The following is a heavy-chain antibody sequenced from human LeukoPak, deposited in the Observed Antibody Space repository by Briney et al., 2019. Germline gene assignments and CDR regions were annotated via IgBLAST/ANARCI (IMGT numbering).Heavy chain of an antibody. Sequence: PSETLSLTCTVPGGSISSSNYYWGWIRQPPGKGLEWIGSIYYSGSTYCNPSLKSRVTISVDTSKNQFSLKLSSVTAADTAVYYCARTTQCYYYDFWSGYCPTIFDYWGQGTLVTVSS. CDR1: GGSISSSNYY. J-gene: IGHJ4*02. V-gene: IGHV4-39*01. CDR2: IYYSGST. D-gene: IGHD3-3*01. CDR3: ARTTQCYYYDFWSGYCPTIFDY.